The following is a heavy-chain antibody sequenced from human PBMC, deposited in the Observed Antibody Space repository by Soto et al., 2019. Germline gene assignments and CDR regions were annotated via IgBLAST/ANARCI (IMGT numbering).Heavy chain of an antibody. D-gene: IGHD5-18*01. CDR3: ARGAMANFDY. CDR2: LIAMLGTP. J-gene: IGHJ4*02. V-gene: IGHV1-69*13. CDR1: GGTFGSHG. Sequence: SLKVSCKASGGTFGSHGIAWVRQAPGQGLEWMGGLIAMLGTPTYARKVQGRATITADESLTSSYLELRSLRSEDTAVYFCARGAMANFDYWGQGTVVTVSS.